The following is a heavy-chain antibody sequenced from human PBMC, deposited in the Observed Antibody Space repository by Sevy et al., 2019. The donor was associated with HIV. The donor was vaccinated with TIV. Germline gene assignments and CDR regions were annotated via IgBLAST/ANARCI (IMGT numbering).Heavy chain of an antibody. CDR2: ISSSSSYI. CDR3: ARVATIFGVVILTEYYFDY. V-gene: IGHV3-21*01. J-gene: IGHJ4*02. CDR1: GFTFSSYS. D-gene: IGHD3-3*01. Sequence: GGSLRLSCAASGFTFSSYSMNWVRQAPGKGLEWVSSISSSSSYIYYADSVKGRFTISRDNVKNSLYLQMNSLRAEDTAVYYCARVATIFGVVILTEYYFDYWGQGTLVTVSS.